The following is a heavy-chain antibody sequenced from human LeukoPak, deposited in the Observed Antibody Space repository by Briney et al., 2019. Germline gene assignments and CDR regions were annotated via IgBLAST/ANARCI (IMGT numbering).Heavy chain of an antibody. Sequence: PSETLSLTCTVSGGSISSGGYYWSWIRQHPGKGLEWIGYIYYSGSTYYNPSLKSRVTISVDTSKNQFSLKLSSVTAADTAVYYCARALRNYDILTGYNSAEYFQHWGQGTLVTVSS. J-gene: IGHJ1*01. CDR2: IYYSGST. CDR1: GGSISSGGYY. CDR3: ARALRNYDILTGYNSAEYFQH. D-gene: IGHD3-9*01. V-gene: IGHV4-31*03.